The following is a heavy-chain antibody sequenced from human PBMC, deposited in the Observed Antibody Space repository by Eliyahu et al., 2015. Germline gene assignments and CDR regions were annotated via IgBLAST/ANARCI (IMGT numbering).Heavy chain of an antibody. Sequence: QVQLVQSGTEVKKPGSXVNVXXKAXGGTFSXNAFSXVRQAPGQGVEWMGGIMPFFGSADYAKEFQGRITITAAESTTTVYMELRSLRFEDTAVYYCGVDAHPPDYSYGLDVWGQGTTVIVSS. CDR2: IMPFFGSA. V-gene: IGHV1-69*01. CDR1: GGTFSXNA. J-gene: IGHJ6*02. CDR3: GVDAHPPDYSYGLDV. D-gene: IGHD1-14*01.